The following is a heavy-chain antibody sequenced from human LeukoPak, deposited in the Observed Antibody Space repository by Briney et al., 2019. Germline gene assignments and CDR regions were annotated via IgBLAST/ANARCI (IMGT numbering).Heavy chain of an antibody. D-gene: IGHD3-10*01. CDR3: ARGSVRGEFDP. CDR1: GGSISTYY. Sequence: PSQTLSLTCTLSGGSISTYYWSWVRQPPGKGLEWIGYIYYTGSTDYNPSLKSQVTMSVDTSKNQFSLKLSSVTAADTAVYSCARGSVRGEFDPWGQGTLVTVSS. J-gene: IGHJ5*02. V-gene: IGHV4-59*01. CDR2: IYYTGST.